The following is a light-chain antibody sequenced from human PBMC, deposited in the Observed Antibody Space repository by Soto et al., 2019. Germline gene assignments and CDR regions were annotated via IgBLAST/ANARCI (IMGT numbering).Light chain of an antibody. J-gene: IGKJ4*01. CDR1: QRISSY. CDR2: VAS. Sequence: DIQMTQSPSSLSASVGDRVTITCRASQRISSYVNWYQHKSGRAPKLLILVASKLQSGVPSRFSGAESGTDFTLTISSLQPEDFATYYCQQSYSSPFNFGGGTKVEI. V-gene: IGKV1-39*01. CDR3: QQSYSSPFN.